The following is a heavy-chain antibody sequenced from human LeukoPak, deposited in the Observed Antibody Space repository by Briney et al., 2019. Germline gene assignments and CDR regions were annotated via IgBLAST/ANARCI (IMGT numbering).Heavy chain of an antibody. CDR1: GYTFTSYA. CDR2: INAGNGNT. J-gene: IGHJ6*02. Sequence: GASVTVSCRASGYTFTSYAMHWVRQAPGQRLEWMGWINAGNGNTKYSQKFQGRVTITRDTSASTAYMELSSLRSEDTAVYYCARDLFHKYTRSGMDVWGQGTTVTVSS. V-gene: IGHV1-3*01. D-gene: IGHD1-14*01. CDR3: ARDLFHKYTRSGMDV.